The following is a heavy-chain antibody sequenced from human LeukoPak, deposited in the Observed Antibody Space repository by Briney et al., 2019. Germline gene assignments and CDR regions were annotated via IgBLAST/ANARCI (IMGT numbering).Heavy chain of an antibody. J-gene: IGHJ6*03. CDR2: ISGSGGST. V-gene: IGHV3-23*01. CDR3: AKGAGNDFWSGYYHYYYYYMDV. Sequence: PGGSLRLSCAASGFTFSSYAMTWVRQAPGKGLEWVSAISGSGGSTYYADSVKGRFTISRDNSKNTLYLQMNSLRAEDTAVYYCAKGAGNDFWSGYYHYYYYYMDVWGKGTTVTVSS. CDR1: GFTFSSYA. D-gene: IGHD3-3*01.